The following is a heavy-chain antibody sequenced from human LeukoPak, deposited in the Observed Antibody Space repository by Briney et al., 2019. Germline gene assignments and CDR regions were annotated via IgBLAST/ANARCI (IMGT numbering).Heavy chain of an antibody. J-gene: IGHJ4*02. CDR3: ARDLTSEWELLN. D-gene: IGHD1-26*01. CDR2: INSDGSRT. CDR1: GFTFSSYA. Sequence: PGESLRLSCAASGFTFSSYAMSWVRQAPGKGLVWVSRINSDGSRTSCADSVKGRFTISRDNAKNTLYLQMNSLRAEDTAVYYCARDLTSEWELLNWGQGTLVTVSS. V-gene: IGHV3-74*01.